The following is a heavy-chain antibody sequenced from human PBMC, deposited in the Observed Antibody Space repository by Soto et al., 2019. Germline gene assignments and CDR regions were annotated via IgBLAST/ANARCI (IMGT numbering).Heavy chain of an antibody. D-gene: IGHD3-3*01. CDR3: ARDLYDFWSAYNWFDP. Sequence: ASVKVSCKASGYTFTTYALHWVRQAPGQRLEWMGCINAGDGNTKYSQKFQGRVTIARDTSASTAYMQMNSLRAEDTAVYYCARDLYDFWSAYNWFDPWGQGTLVTVSS. J-gene: IGHJ5*02. V-gene: IGHV1-3*01. CDR1: GYTFTTYA. CDR2: INAGDGNT.